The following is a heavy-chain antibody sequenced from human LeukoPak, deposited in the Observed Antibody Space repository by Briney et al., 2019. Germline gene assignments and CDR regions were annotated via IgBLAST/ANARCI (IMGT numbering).Heavy chain of an antibody. D-gene: IGHD2-2*01. CDR2: IIPIFGTA. CDR3: AREREGVPAAIRGAFDI. J-gene: IGHJ3*02. V-gene: IGHV1-69*13. Sequence: ASVKVSCKASGGTFTSYTISWVRQAPGQGVEWMGGIIPIFGTANYAQKFQGRVTITADESTSTAYMELSSLRSEDTAVYYCAREREGVPAAIRGAFDIWGQGTMVTVSS. CDR1: GGTFTSYT.